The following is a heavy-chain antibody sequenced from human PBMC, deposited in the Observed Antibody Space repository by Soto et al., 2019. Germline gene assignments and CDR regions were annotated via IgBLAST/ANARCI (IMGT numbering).Heavy chain of an antibody. CDR3: ALRYCSRTTCPPLNSYFYLDV. J-gene: IGHJ6*04. D-gene: IGHD2-2*01. Sequence: EMQLLESGGGLVQPGGSLRLSCAASGFTFSNYAMTWVRQAPGKGLEWVSGISGSGGTTFYAGSVKSRFVISRDNSRNTLYLQMNSLRAEDTAVYYCALRYCSRTTCPPLNSYFYLDVWGRGTTVTVSS. CDR1: GFTFSNYA. CDR2: ISGSGGTT. V-gene: IGHV3-23*01.